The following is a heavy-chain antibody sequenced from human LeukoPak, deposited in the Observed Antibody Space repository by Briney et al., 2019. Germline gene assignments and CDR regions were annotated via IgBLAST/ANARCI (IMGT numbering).Heavy chain of an antibody. CDR2: IWYDGSNK. J-gene: IGHJ4*02. D-gene: IGHD3-22*01. V-gene: IGHV3-30*02. CDR3: AKDRGYYDSSGYSDY. CDR1: GFTFSSYG. Sequence: PGGSLRLSCAASGFTFSSYGMHWVRQAPGKGLEWVAVIWYDGSNKYYADSVKGRSTISRDNSKNTLYLQMNSLRAEDTAVYYCAKDRGYYDSSGYSDYWGQGTLVTVSS.